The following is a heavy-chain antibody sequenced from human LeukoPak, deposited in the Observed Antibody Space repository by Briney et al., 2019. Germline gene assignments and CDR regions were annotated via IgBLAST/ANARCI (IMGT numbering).Heavy chain of an antibody. V-gene: IGHV3-21*06. D-gene: IGHD2-21*02. CDR3: ARGVSYRVVVTATDFDY. Sequence: GGSLRLSCEASGFTFSSYCMNWVRQAPGRGLEWVSSIDSSSIHIYYVDSVKGRFTISRDNAKNSLYLQMNSLRAEDTAVYYCARGVSYRVVVTATDFDYWGQGTLVTVSS. CDR2: IDSSSIHI. CDR1: GFTFSSYC. J-gene: IGHJ4*02.